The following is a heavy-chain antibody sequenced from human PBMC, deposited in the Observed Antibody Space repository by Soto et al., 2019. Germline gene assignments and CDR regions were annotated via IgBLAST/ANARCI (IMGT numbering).Heavy chain of an antibody. V-gene: IGHV4-34*01. CDR2: INHSGST. CDR1: GGSFSGYY. CDR3: ARGTYSRGWERTNWFDP. J-gene: IGHJ5*02. Sequence: SETLSLTCAVYGGSFSGYYWSWIRQPPGKGLEWIGEINHSGSTNYNPALKSRVTISVDTSKNQFSMKLRSVTAADTAVYYCARGTYSRGWERTNWFDPWGQGTLVTVSS. D-gene: IGHD6-19*01.